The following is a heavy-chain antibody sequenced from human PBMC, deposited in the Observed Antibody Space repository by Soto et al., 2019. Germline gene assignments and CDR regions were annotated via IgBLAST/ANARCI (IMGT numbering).Heavy chain of an antibody. D-gene: IGHD3-10*01. CDR2: IYYSGST. CDR3: ARTYYYGSGSYLNWFDP. V-gene: IGHV4-39*01. J-gene: IGHJ5*02. CDR1: GGSISSSSYY. Sequence: PSETLSLTCTVSGGSISSSSYYWGWIRQPPGKGLEWIGSIYYSGSTYYNPSLKSRVTISVDTSKNQFSLKLSSVTAADTAVYCCARTYYYGSGSYLNWFDPWGQGTLVTVSS.